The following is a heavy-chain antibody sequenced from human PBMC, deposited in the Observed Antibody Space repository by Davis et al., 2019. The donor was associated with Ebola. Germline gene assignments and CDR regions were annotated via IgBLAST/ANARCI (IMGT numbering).Heavy chain of an antibody. J-gene: IGHJ6*02. CDR1: GFTFSSYA. Sequence: GESLKISCAASGFTFSSYAMSWVRQAPGKGLEWVSAISGSGGSTYYADSVKGRFTISRDNSKNTLYLQMNSLRDEDTAVYYCAREIAADTTLYYYGMDVWGQGTTVTVSS. CDR3: AREIAADTTLYYYGMDV. CDR2: ISGSGGST. V-gene: IGHV3-23*01. D-gene: IGHD6-13*01.